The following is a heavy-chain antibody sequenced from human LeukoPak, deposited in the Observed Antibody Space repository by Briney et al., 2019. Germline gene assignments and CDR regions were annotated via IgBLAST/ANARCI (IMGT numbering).Heavy chain of an antibody. J-gene: IGHJ4*02. CDR3: VKARGYRSTSSCFLEY. Sequence: PGGSLRLSCSASGFTFSSYPIHWVCQAPGKGLEYVTAISSDGKTAYYADSVKGRFTISRDNSKNTVFLQMSSLSAEDSAVYYCVKARGYRSTSSCFLEYWGQGTLVTVSS. V-gene: IGHV3-64D*06. CDR2: ISSDGKTA. CDR1: GFTFSSYP. D-gene: IGHD2-2*01.